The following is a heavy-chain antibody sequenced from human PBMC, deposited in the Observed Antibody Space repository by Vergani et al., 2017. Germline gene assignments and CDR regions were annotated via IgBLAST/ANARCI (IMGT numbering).Heavy chain of an antibody. CDR1: GGTFSSYA. CDR2: IIPIFGTT. D-gene: IGHD1-26*01. CDR3: ARDYHGTVY. V-gene: IGHV1-69*01. Sequence: QVQLVQSGAEVKKPGSSVKVSCKTSGGTFSSYAVSWVRQAPGQGLEWMGGIIPIFGTTNYTQKFQGRVTITADESATTAYMELISLRSYDTAVYYCARDYHGTVYGGQGTQVTVSS. J-gene: IGHJ4*02.